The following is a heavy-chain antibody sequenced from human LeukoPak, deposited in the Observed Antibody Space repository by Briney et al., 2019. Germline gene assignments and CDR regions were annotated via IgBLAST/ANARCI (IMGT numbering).Heavy chain of an antibody. J-gene: IGHJ4*02. V-gene: IGHV1-69*13. CDR3: ARDRGGSGSYYHFDY. D-gene: IGHD3-10*01. CDR1: GGTFSSYA. CDR2: IIPIFGTA. Sequence: SVKVSCKASGGTFSSYAISWVRQAPGQGPEWMGGIIPIFGTANYAQKFQGRVTITADESTSTAYMELSSLRSEDTAVYYCARDRGGSGSYYHFDYWGQGTLVTVSS.